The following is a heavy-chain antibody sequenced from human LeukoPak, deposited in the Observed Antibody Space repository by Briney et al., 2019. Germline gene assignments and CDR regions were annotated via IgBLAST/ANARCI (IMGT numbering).Heavy chain of an antibody. D-gene: IGHD3-3*01. CDR3: ARDLRLTIFGVVIMGY. V-gene: IGHV1-18*01. J-gene: IGHJ4*01. CDR2: ISAYNGNT. CDR1: GYTFTSYG. Sequence: ASVKVSCKASGYTFTSYGISWVRQAPGQGLEWMGWISAYNGNTNYAQKLQGRVTMTTDTSTSTAYMELRSLRSDDTAVYYCARDLRLTIFGVVIMGYWGHGTLVTVSS.